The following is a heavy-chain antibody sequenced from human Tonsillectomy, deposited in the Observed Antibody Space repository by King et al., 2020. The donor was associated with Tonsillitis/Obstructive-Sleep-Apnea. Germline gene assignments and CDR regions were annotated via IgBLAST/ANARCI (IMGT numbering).Heavy chain of an antibody. D-gene: IGHD3-3*01. CDR3: ARSLIGDDLWGGYWGGGGYYYYYMDV. V-gene: IGHV1-2*02. CDR2: INPNSGGT. J-gene: IGHJ6*03. CDR1: GYTFSGYY. Sequence: QLVQSGAEVKKPGASVKVSCKASGYTFSGYYMHRVRQAPGQGLECVGWINPNSGGTNYAQKVQGRVTMTRDTSISTAYMELSRLRSDDTAVYYCARSLIGDDLWGGYWGGGGYYYYYMDVWGKGTTVTVSS.